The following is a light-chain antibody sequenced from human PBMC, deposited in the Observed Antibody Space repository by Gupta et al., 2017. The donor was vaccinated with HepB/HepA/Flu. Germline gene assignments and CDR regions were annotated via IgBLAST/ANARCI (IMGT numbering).Light chain of an antibody. CDR2: TAS. CDR3: QNGKRAPFT. V-gene: IGKV1-27*01. CDR1: QGIANY. J-gene: IGKJ4*01. Sequence: DIQMAQSPSSLSASVGDRVNITCRASQGIANYLAWYQQKPGKCPKLLINTASTGESGVPSRFSGSGSGTDFTLTISSLQPEDVATYYCQNGKRAPFTFGGGTKVEIK.